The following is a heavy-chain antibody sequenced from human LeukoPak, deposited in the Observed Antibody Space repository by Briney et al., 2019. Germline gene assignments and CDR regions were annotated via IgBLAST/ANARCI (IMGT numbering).Heavy chain of an antibody. CDR1: GYSISSGYY. CDR2: INHSGST. V-gene: IGHV4-38-2*02. Sequence: SETLSLTCTVSGYSISSGYYWGWIRQPPGKGLEWIGEINHSGSTNYNPSLKSRVTISVDTSKNQFSLKLSSVTAADTAVYYCARRTYYYDSSGYFFRDWFDPWGQGTLVTVSS. J-gene: IGHJ5*02. D-gene: IGHD3-22*01. CDR3: ARRTYYYDSSGYFFRDWFDP.